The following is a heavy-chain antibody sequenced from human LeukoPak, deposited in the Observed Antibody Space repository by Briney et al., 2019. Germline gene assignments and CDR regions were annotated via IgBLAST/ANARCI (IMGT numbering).Heavy chain of an antibody. Sequence: SETLSLTCTVSGGSISSYYWSWIRQPPGKGLEWIGYIYYSGSTNYNPSLKGRVTISVDTSKNQFSLKLSSVTAADTAVYYCARVFSDYGYFDYWGQGTLVTVSS. V-gene: IGHV4-59*01. CDR3: ARVFSDYGYFDY. J-gene: IGHJ4*02. D-gene: IGHD4-17*01. CDR1: GGSISSYY. CDR2: IYYSGST.